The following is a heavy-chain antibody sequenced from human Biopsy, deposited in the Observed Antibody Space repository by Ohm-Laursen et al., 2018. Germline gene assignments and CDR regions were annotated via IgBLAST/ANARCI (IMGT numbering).Heavy chain of an antibody. J-gene: IGHJ5*02. V-gene: IGHV4-59*01. CDR3: ARTPRDSFWSGSYKRGLWFDP. Sequence: PGTLSLTCSVSGGSTISYYWTWIRQPPGKGLEWIGHVYNGGITNYNPSLKSRVTISKDTSKNQFSLQVNSVTAADTAVYYCARTPRDSFWSGSYKRGLWFDPWGRGTLVIVSS. CDR2: VYNGGIT. CDR1: GGSTISYY. D-gene: IGHD3-3*01.